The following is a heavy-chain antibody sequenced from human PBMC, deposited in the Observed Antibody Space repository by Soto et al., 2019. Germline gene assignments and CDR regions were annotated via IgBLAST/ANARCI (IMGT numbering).Heavy chain of an antibody. J-gene: IGHJ4*02. D-gene: IGHD1-26*01. CDR1: GGTFNNYA. Sequence: QVQLVQSGAEVKKPGSSVKVSCKASGGTFNNYAISWVRQAPGKGLEWMGGIIPLFGTANYAQKFEGRVTITADKSTDTAYMELSSLKSEDTAVYYCARLIGEGYSGTYALDYWGQGTLVTVSS. V-gene: IGHV1-69*06. CDR2: IIPLFGTA. CDR3: ARLIGEGYSGTYALDY.